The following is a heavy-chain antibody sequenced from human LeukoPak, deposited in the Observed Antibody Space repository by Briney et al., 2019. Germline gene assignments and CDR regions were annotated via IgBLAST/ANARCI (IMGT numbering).Heavy chain of an antibody. CDR2: IYSGGST. V-gene: IGHV3-66*01. CDR3: ARDYYDSSGYPLPFDY. D-gene: IGHD3-22*01. CDR1: GFTVSSNY. Sequence: GGSLRLSCAASGFTVSSNYMSWVRQAPGKGLEWVSVIYSGGSTYYADSVKGRFTISRDNSKNTLYLQMNSLRAEDTAVYYCARDYYDSSGYPLPFDYWGQGTLVTVSS. J-gene: IGHJ4*02.